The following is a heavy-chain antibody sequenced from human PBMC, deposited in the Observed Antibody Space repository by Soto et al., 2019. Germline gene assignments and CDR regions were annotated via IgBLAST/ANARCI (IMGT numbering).Heavy chain of an antibody. Sequence: SETLSLTCPVSGGSVSSNSYSWGWVRQSPGKGLEWIGTIYSNDNTHYNPSLLSRVTISVDTSKNQFSLKLSSVTAADTAVYYCRRSSRYSTDVWGQGTTVTVSS. CDR2: IYSNDNT. J-gene: IGHJ6*02. CDR3: RRSSRYSTDV. CDR1: GGSVSSNSYS. V-gene: IGHV4-39*01. D-gene: IGHD6-13*01.